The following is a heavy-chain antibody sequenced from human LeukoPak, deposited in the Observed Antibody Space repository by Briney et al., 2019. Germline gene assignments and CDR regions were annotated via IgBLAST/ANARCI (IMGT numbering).Heavy chain of an antibody. J-gene: IGHJ4*02. CDR2: IYDSGST. CDR1: GGSISGYY. CDR3: ARSRDAYILGH. Sequence: PSETLSITCTVSGGSISGYYWTWIRQPPGKGLEWIGYIYDSGSTNQNPSLKSRVTISLDTSKNQFSLKLNSVATADTAVYYCARSRDAYILGHWGQGILVTVSS. V-gene: IGHV4-59*01. D-gene: IGHD5-24*01.